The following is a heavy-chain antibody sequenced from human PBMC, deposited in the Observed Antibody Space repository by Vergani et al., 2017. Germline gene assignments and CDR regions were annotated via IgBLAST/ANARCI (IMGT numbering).Heavy chain of an antibody. CDR1: GTSVSSGTHY. CDR2: IYTRGST. CDR3: ARDTAVADDVFDL. V-gene: IGHV4-61*02. Sequence: QVQLQESGPGLVRPSETLSLTCSVSGTSVSSGTHYWNWIRQPADKTLEWIGRIYTRGSTDYNPTLRSRITLSLVRSTNQVSLKVSSVTAADTAVYFCARDTAVADDVFDLWGQGTLVSVSA. D-gene: IGHD6-19*01. J-gene: IGHJ3*01.